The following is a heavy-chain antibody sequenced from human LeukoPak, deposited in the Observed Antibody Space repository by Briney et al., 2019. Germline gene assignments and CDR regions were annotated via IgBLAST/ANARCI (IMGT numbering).Heavy chain of an antibody. CDR3: ARDPRGSDNCSSISCPNDAFDI. Sequence: PSQTLSLTCTVSGGSISSGDYYWSWIRQPPGKGLEWIGYIYYSGSTYYNPSLKSRVTISVDTSKNQFSLKLSSVTAADTAVYYCARDPRGSDNCSSISCPNDAFDIWGQGTMVTVSS. J-gene: IGHJ3*02. V-gene: IGHV4-30-4*08. CDR1: GGSISSGDYY. D-gene: IGHD2-2*01. CDR2: IYYSGST.